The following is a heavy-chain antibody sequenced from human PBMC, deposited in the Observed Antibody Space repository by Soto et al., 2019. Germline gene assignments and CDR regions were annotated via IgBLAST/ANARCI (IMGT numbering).Heavy chain of an antibody. CDR3: AKDRGGSGMDV. Sequence: QVQLVESGGGVVQPGRSLRLSCAASGFTFSSYGMHWVRQAPGKGLEWVAVISYDGSNKYYADSVKGRFTISRDNSKNTLYLQMNSLRAEDTAVYYCAKDRGGSGMDVWGQGTTVTVSS. D-gene: IGHD3-10*01. CDR2: ISYDGSNK. V-gene: IGHV3-30*18. CDR1: GFTFSSYG. J-gene: IGHJ6*02.